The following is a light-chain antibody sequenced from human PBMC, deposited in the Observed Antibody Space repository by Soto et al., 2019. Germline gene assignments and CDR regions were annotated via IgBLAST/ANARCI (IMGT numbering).Light chain of an antibody. V-gene: IGKV3-20*01. J-gene: IGKJ1*01. CDR3: QQYGSSLPWT. CDR2: GAS. Sequence: EIVLTQSPGTLSLSPGERATLSSRASQSVSSIYLAWYQQKPGQAPRLLIYGASSRATGIPDRFSGSGSGTDFTLTISRLEPEDFAVYYCQQYGSSLPWTFGQGTKVEI. CDR1: QSVSSIY.